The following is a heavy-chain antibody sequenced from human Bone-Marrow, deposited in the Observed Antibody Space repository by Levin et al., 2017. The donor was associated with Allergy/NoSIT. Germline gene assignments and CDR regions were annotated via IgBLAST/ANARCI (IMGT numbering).Heavy chain of an antibody. CDR1: GFTFRNYG. J-gene: IGHJ4*02. V-gene: IGHV3-23*01. CDR2: TSHDSGNT. D-gene: IGHD1-26*01. Sequence: GESLKISCAASGFTFRNYGMTWVRQAPGKGLEWVSVTSHDSGNTYYADSVKGRFTMSRDNSKNTLYLQMDSLRLEDTAVYYCARVGALALERRTPFDYWGRGTRVT. CDR3: ARVGALALERRTPFDY.